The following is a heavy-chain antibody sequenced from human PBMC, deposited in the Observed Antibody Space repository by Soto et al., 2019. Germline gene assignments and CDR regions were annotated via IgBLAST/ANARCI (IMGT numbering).Heavy chain of an antibody. CDR2: IHPGGQTI. D-gene: IGHD2-15*01. Sequence: EVQLVESGGGLVQPGGSLRLSCAASGFTFSSSEMYWVRQAPGKGLEWISYIHPGGQTIFYAESVKGRFTISRDNAKHSVYLQMNSLRAEDTAVYYCARRGSRWGRGTKVTLSS. CDR1: GFTFSSSE. J-gene: IGHJ3*01. CDR3: ARRGSR. V-gene: IGHV3-48*03.